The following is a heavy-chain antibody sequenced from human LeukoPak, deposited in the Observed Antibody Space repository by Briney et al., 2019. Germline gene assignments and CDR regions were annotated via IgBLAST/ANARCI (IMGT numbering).Heavy chain of an antibody. J-gene: IGHJ4*02. CDR2: VSYDGNDG. CDR3: AKLAWNDGSYYFDY. CDR1: GFNFTYYA. V-gene: IGHV3-30*18. Sequence: TGGSLRLSCIGSGFNFTYYAIYWVRQAPGKGLEWVAVVSYDGNDGYYADSVKGRSSISRDNSQNTVTLQMNNLRVDDTAIYYCAKLAWNDGSYYFDYWGQGTLVTVSS. D-gene: IGHD1-1*01.